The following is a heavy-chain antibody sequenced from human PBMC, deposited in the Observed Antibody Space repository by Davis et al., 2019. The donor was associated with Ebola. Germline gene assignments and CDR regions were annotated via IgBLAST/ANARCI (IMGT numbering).Heavy chain of an antibody. CDR2: INAGNGNT. CDR1: GGTFSSYA. V-gene: IGHV1-3*01. D-gene: IGHD6-19*01. CDR3: ARANQGWSYFDY. Sequence: ASVTVSCKASGGTFSSYAMHWVRQAPGQRLEWMGWINAGNGNTKYSQKFQGRVTITRDTSASTAYMELSSLRSEDTAVYYCARANQGWSYFDYWGQGTLVTVSS. J-gene: IGHJ4*02.